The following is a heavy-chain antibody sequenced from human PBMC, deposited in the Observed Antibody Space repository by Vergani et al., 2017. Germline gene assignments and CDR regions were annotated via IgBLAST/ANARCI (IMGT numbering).Heavy chain of an antibody. Sequence: QVQLQESGPGLVKPSETLSLTCTVSGGSISSYYWSWIRQPPGKGLEWIGYIYYSGSTNYNPSLKSRVTISVDTSKNQFSLKLSSVTAADTAVYYCAREDPSTGGFDPWGQGTLVTVSS. CDR3: AREDPSTGGFDP. D-gene: IGHD1-14*01. CDR1: GGSISSYY. J-gene: IGHJ5*02. CDR2: IYYSGST. V-gene: IGHV4-59*01.